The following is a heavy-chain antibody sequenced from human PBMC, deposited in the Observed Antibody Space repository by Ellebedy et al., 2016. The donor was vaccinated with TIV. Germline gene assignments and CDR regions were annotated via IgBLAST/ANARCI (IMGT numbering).Heavy chain of an antibody. V-gene: IGHV4-39*07. J-gene: IGHJ3*02. CDR1: GGSISSGSYY. Sequence: SETLSLTCTVSGGSISSGSYYWVWIRQPPGKGLEWIGSLYSSGSTHYDPSLKTRITISVDTSQNQFSLKLSAVTAADTAVYYCARGVHSTFDAFEIWGQGTMVTVSS. D-gene: IGHD3-3*02. CDR3: ARGVHSTFDAFEI. CDR2: LYSSGST.